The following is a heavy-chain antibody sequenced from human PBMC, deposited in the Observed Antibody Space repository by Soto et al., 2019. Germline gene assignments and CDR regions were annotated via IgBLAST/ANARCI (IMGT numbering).Heavy chain of an antibody. V-gene: IGHV1-18*01. CDR3: AXXXXIXADADY. CDR1: GYTFTTSG. J-gene: IGHJ4*02. D-gene: IGHD2-2*01. CDR2: ISAYNGNT. Sequence: QVQLVQSGAEVKKPGASVKVSCKASGYTFTTSGXSXXXXXXXXXLEWMGMISAYNGNTNYAQKFQDRVTLTTDTXXXXXXXXXXXXXXXDXATYXXAXXXXIXADADYWGQGTLVTVSS.